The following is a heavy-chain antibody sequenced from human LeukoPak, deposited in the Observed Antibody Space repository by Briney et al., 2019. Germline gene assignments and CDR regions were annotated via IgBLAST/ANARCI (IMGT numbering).Heavy chain of an antibody. V-gene: IGHV3-43*01. Sequence: PGGSLRLSCAASGFTFDDYTMHWVRQAPGKGLEWVSLISWDGGSTYYADSVKGRFTISRDNSKNPLYLQMNSLRTEDTALYYCATEKAVRGLGTYYYYYGMDVWGQGTTVTVSS. D-gene: IGHD3-16*01. CDR2: ISWDGGST. CDR3: ATEKAVRGLGTYYYYYGMDV. CDR1: GFTFDDYT. J-gene: IGHJ6*02.